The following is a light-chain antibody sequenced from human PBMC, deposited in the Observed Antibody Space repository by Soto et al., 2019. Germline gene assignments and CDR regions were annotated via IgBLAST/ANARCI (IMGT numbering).Light chain of an antibody. CDR2: DAS. CDR1: QGVSSSY. CDR3: QQYGSSPYT. V-gene: IGKV3D-20*01. J-gene: IGKJ2*01. Sequence: EIVLTQSPATLSLSPGEKATISCGASQGVSSSYLAWYQQKPGLAPRLLIYDASSRATGIPDRFSGSGSGTDFTLTISRLEPEDFAVYYCQQYGSSPYTFGQGTKLEIK.